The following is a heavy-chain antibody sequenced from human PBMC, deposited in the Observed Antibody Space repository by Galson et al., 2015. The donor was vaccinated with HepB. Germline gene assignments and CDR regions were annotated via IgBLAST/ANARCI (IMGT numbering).Heavy chain of an antibody. V-gene: IGHV1-18*04. CDR3: ARDSQGLGVGAKDY. CDR1: GYTFINFG. J-gene: IGHJ4*02. CDR2: ISGYNGNTNFRNT. Sequence: SVKVSCKASGYTFINFGISWVRQAPGQGLEWMGWISGYNGNTNFRNTNYAQKLQGRVTMTTDTSTSTAYMELRSLRSDDTAVYYCARDSQGLGVGAKDYWGQGTLVTVSS. D-gene: IGHD1-26*01.